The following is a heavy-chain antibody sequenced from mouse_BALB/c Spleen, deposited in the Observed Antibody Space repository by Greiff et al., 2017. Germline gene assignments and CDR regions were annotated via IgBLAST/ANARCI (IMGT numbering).Heavy chain of an antibody. D-gene: IGHD2-1*01. CDR2: INSNGGST. CDR3: ARVPNYWVRGYFDV. Sequence: EVKLEESGGGLVQPGGSLKLSCAASGFTFSSYGMSWVRQTPDKRLELVATINSNGGSTYYPDSVKGRFTISRDNAKNTLYLQMSSLKSEDTAMYYCARVPNYWVRGYFDVWGAGTTVTVSS. J-gene: IGHJ1*01. V-gene: IGHV5-6-3*01. CDR1: GFTFSSYG.